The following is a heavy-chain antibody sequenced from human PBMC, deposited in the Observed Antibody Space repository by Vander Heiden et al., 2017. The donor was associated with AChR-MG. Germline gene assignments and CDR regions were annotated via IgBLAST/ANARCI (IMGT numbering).Heavy chain of an antibody. CDR2: NSPSFATA. Sequence: QVQLVPSGAVVKKPGSSVKVSCKASGRTFSSSAISWVRQAPGQGLEWMGRNSPSFATADYAQKCQVRVTSTADKTTSTAYMERSSLRAEDTDVYDCARAPEDGYNYDDWGQGTLVTVSS. V-gene: IGHV1-69*06. J-gene: IGHJ4*02. D-gene: IGHD5-12*01. CDR1: GRTFSSSA. CDR3: ARAPEDGYNYDD.